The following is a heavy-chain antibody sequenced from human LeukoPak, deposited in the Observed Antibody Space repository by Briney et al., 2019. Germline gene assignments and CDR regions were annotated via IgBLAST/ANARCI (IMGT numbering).Heavy chain of an antibody. D-gene: IGHD3-16*01. CDR1: GGSFSGYY. CDR2: IYYSGST. Sequence: SETLSLTCAVYGGSFSGYYWSWIRQPPGKGLEWIGSIYYSGSTFYNPSLQSSVTVSIDTSNSQLSLSLTSVTAGDTAVYYCARTLRLGELWDWGQGSLVTVSS. CDR3: ARTLRLGELWD. J-gene: IGHJ4*02. V-gene: IGHV4-34*01.